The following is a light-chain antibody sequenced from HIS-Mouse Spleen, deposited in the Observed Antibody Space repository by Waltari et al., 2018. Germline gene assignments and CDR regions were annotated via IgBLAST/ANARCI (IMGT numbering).Light chain of an antibody. CDR3: SSYTSSSTYV. CDR2: DVS. V-gene: IGLV2-14*03. J-gene: IGLJ1*01. Sequence: QSALTQPASVSGSPGQSITIPCTGTSSDGGGYNYASWYQQHPGKAPKLMIYDVSNRPSGVSNRFSGSKSGNTASLTISGLQAEDEADYYCSSYTSSSTYVFGTGTKVTVL. CDR1: SSDGGGYNY.